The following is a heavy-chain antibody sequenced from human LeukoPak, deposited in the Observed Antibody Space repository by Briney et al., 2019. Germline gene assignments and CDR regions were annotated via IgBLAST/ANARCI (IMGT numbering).Heavy chain of an antibody. CDR3: ASLDTAMVTWRDN. CDR2: IKRDGSET. Sequence: GGSLGLSCEASGFIFSSQWMSWVRQAPGKGLEWVANIKRDGSETYYVDSVQGRFTISRDNAKNPLFLQMNSLRVEDTAVYYCASLDTAMVTWRDNWGQGTLVTVSS. CDR1: GFIFSSQW. V-gene: IGHV3-7*03. D-gene: IGHD5-18*01. J-gene: IGHJ4*02.